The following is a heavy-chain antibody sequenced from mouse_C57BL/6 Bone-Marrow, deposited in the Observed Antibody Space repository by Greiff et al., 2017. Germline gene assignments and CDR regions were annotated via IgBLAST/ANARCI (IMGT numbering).Heavy chain of an antibody. J-gene: IGHJ2*01. CDR1: GYSFTGYY. CDR3: AVAPFDY. V-gene: IGHV1-42*01. Sequence: VQLKQSGPELVKPGASVKISCKASGYSFTGYYMNWVKQSPEKSLEWIGEINPSTGGTTYNQKFKAKATLTVDKSSSTAYMQLKSLTSEDSAVYYCAVAPFDYWGQGTTLTVSS. D-gene: IGHD3-1*01. CDR2: INPSTGGT.